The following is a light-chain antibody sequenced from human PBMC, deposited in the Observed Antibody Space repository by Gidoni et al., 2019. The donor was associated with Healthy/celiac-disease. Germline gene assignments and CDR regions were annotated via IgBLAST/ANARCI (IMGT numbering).Light chain of an antibody. CDR3: CSYAGSYIWV. CDR1: SSDVGAYNY. CDR2: DFS. Sequence: QHAPTQPRSVSGPPGQSVTISCTGTSSDVGAYNYVSWYQQHPGKAPKLMIYDFSKRPSGVPDRVSGSKSGNTASLTSSGLQAEDEADYYCCSYAGSYIWVFGGGTKLTVL. J-gene: IGLJ3*02. V-gene: IGLV2-11*01.